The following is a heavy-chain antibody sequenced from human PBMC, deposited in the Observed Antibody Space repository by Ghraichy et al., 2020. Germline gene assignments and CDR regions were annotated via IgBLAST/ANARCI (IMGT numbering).Heavy chain of an antibody. CDR1: GGSISSSSYY. CDR2: LYYSGST. V-gene: IGHV4-39*01. J-gene: IGHJ4*02. Sequence: SETLSLTCTVSGGSISSSSYYWGWIRQPPGKGLEWIGSLYYSGSTYYNPSLKSRVTISVDTSKNQFSLKLSSVTAADTAVYYCARPSTSYCSGGSCYSNFDHWGQETLVTVSS. CDR3: ARPSTSYCSGGSCYSNFDH. D-gene: IGHD2-15*01.